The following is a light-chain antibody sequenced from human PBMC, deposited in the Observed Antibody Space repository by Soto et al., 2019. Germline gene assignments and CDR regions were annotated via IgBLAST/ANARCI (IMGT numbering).Light chain of an antibody. CDR2: DVS. CDR3: SSYTSSIPYV. J-gene: IGLJ1*01. CDR1: SSDVGAYNY. Sequence: QSALTQPASVSGSPGQSITISCTGTSSDVGAYNYVSWYQQYPGKAPKLMIYDVSNRPSGVSNRFSGSKSGNTASLTISGLQAEDEADYYCSSYTSSIPYVFGTGKKITVL. V-gene: IGLV2-14*01.